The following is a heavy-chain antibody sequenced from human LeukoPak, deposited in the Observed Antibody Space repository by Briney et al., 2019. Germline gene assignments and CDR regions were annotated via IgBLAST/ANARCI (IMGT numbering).Heavy chain of an antibody. Sequence: GGSLRLSCAASGFTFSSYAMHWVRQAPGKGLEWVAVIPYDGSNKYYADSVKGRFTISRDNAKNTLYLQMNSLRAEDTAVYFCARDAFGVDKSPFWGQGTLVTVSS. D-gene: IGHD3-3*01. CDR3: ARDAFGVDKSPF. J-gene: IGHJ4*02. CDR1: GFTFSSYA. V-gene: IGHV3-30-3*01. CDR2: IPYDGSNK.